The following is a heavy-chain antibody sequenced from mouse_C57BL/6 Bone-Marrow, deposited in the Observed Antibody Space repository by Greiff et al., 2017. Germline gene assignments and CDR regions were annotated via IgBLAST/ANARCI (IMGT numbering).Heavy chain of an antibody. J-gene: IGHJ2*01. CDR3: ARKGRWLLLDY. CDR1: GFSLTSYG. V-gene: IGHV2-2*01. Sequence: VKVVESGPGLVQPSQSLSITCTVSGFSLTSYGVHWVRQSPGKGLEWLGVIWSGGSTDYNAAFISRLTISKDNSKSQVFFKMNSLQADDTAIYYCARKGRWLLLDYWGQGTTLTVSS. D-gene: IGHD2-3*01. CDR2: IWSGGST.